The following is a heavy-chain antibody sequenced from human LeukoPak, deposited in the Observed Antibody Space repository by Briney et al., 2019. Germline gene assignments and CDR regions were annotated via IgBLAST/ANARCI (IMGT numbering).Heavy chain of an antibody. CDR1: GGSISSYY. Sequence: PSETLSLTCTVSGGSISSYYWSWIRQPAGKGLEWIGRIYTSGSTNYNPPLKSRVTMSVDTSKNQFSLKLSSVTAADMAVYYCARDVAPQPFYYYYGMDVWGQGTTVTVSS. CDR3: ARDVAPQPFYYYYGMDV. D-gene: IGHD2-15*01. CDR2: IYTSGST. J-gene: IGHJ6*02. V-gene: IGHV4-4*07.